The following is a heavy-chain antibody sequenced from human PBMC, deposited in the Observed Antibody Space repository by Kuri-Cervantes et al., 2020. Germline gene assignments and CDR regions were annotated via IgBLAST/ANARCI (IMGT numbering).Heavy chain of an antibody. J-gene: IGHJ3*02. CDR3: TSRVYCSGGSCPNDAFDI. V-gene: IGHV3-15*01. CDR2: IKSKTDGGTT. D-gene: IGHD2-15*01. CDR1: GFTFSNAW. Sequence: GESLKISCAASGFTFSNAWMSWVRQAPGKGLEWVGRIKSKTDGGTTDYAAPVKGRFTISRDDSKNTLYLQMNSLKTEDTAVYYCTSRVYCSGGSCPNDAFDIWGQGTMVTVSS.